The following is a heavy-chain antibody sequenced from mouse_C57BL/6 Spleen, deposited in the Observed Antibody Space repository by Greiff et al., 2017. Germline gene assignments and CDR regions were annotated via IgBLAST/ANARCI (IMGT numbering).Heavy chain of an antibody. D-gene: IGHD3-2*02. CDR3: SSAQSRLGDFDY. Sequence: QVQLPQPGAELVMPGASVKLSCKASGYTFTSYWMHWVKQSPGQGLEWIGAIDPSASYPNYNQKFKGKSPLTVAKSSSTAYMQLSSLTSEDSAVYYCSSAQSRLGDFDYWGQGTTLTVSA. V-gene: IGHV1-69*01. J-gene: IGHJ2*01. CDR1: GYTFTSYW. CDR2: IDPSASYP.